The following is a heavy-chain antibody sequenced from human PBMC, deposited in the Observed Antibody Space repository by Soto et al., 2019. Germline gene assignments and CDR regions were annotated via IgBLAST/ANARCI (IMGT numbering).Heavy chain of an antibody. Sequence: SETLSLTCSVAGGSRSSYYRSWIRQHPGKGLEWIGYIYYSGSTNYNPSLKSRVTISVDTSKNQFSLKLSSVTAADTAVYYCAREPDSYDSSGSISVWGQGTLVTVSS. CDR1: GGSRSSYY. CDR2: IYYSGST. CDR3: AREPDSYDSSGSISV. D-gene: IGHD3-22*01. V-gene: IGHV4-59*01. J-gene: IGHJ4*02.